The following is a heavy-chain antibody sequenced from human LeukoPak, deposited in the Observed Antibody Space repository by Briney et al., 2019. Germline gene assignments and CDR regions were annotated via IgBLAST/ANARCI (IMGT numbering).Heavy chain of an antibody. D-gene: IGHD2-21*02. J-gene: IGHJ4*02. Sequence: ASVKVSCKASGYTFTSYYMHWVRQAPGQGLEWMGIINPSGGSTSYAQKFQGRVTMTGDTSTSTVYMELSSLRSEDTAVYYCARGASPDCGGDCYSEGDYWGQGTLVTVSS. CDR2: INPSGGST. CDR1: GYTFTSYY. V-gene: IGHV1-46*01. CDR3: ARGASPDCGGDCYSEGDY.